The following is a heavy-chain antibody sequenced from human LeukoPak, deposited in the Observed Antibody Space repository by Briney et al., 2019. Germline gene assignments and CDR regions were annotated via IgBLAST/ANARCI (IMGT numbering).Heavy chain of an antibody. V-gene: IGHV4-34*01. CDR3: ARGWYDISTGPYYFDY. CDR1: GGSFSGYY. CDR2: INHSGST. Sequence: TPSETLSLTCAVYGGSFSGYYWSWIRQPPGKGLEWIGEINHSGSTNYNPSLKSRVTISVDTSKNQFSLKLSSVTAADTAVYYCARGWYDISTGPYYFDYWGQGTLVTVSS. J-gene: IGHJ4*02. D-gene: IGHD3-9*01.